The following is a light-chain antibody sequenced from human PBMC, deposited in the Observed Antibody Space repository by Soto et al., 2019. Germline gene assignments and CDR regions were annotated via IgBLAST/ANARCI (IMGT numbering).Light chain of an antibody. V-gene: IGLV2-14*01. Sequence: QSALTQPASVSGSPGQSITISCTGTSSYVGGYNYVSWYQQYPGKAPKLMIYDVTNRPSGVSNRFSGSKSGNTASLTISGLQAEDEADHYCSSYTSTISYVFGTGTKVTVL. CDR1: SSYVGGYNY. CDR2: DVT. J-gene: IGLJ1*01. CDR3: SSYTSTISYV.